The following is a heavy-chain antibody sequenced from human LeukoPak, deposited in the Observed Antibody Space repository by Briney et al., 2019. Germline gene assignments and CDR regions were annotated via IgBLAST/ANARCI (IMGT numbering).Heavy chain of an antibody. D-gene: IGHD3-9*01. V-gene: IGHV3-23*01. CDR3: ARDGAVLTGYYDY. CDR1: GFTFSSYA. J-gene: IGHJ4*02. Sequence: AGGSLRLSCAASGFTFSSYAMSWVRQAPGKGLEWVSAISGSGGSTYYADSVTGRFTISRDNSKNTLYLQMNSLRAEDTAVYYCARDGAVLTGYYDYWGQGTLVTVSS. CDR2: ISGSGGST.